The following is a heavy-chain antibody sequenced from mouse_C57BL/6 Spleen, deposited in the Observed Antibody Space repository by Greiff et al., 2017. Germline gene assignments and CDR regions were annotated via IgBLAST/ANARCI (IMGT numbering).Heavy chain of an antibody. CDR1: GFTFSDYG. CDR3: ARGGWLLPFAY. D-gene: IGHD2-3*01. V-gene: IGHV5-17*01. CDR2: ISSGSSTI. J-gene: IGHJ3*01. Sequence: EVQLKESGGGLVKPGGSLKLSCAASGFTFSDYGMHWVRQAPEKGLEWVAYISSGSSTIYYADTVKGRFTISRDNAKNTLFLQMTSLRSEDTAMYYCARGGWLLPFAYWGQGTLVTVSA.